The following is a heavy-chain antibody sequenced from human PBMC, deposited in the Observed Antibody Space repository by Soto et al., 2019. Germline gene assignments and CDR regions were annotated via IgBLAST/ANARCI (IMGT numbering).Heavy chain of an antibody. CDR1: GGSISSGGYY. J-gene: IGHJ4*02. V-gene: IGHV4-30-4*01. CDR3: ARDGRSGWGQDY. D-gene: IGHD7-27*01. Sequence: QVQLQESGPGLVKPSQTLSLTCTVSGGSISSGGYYWSWIRQTPGKGLEWIGYIYFSGNTYYNPSLKSRVTISIDTSKNQFSLKLSSVTAADTAVYYCARDGRSGWGQDYWGQGTLVTVSS. CDR2: IYFSGNT.